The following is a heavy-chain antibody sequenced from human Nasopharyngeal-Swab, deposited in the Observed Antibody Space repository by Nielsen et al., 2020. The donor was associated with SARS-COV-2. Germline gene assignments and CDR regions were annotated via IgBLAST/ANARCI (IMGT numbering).Heavy chain of an antibody. V-gene: IGHV1-46*01. CDR1: GYTFTSYY. CDR3: ARDFTLTGYDFWSGYYYYYYMDV. J-gene: IGHJ6*03. D-gene: IGHD3-3*01. Sequence: ASVKVSCKASGYTFTSYYMHWVRQAPGQGLAWMGIINPSGGSTSYAQKFQGRVTMTRDTSTSTVYMELSSLRSEDTAVYYCARDFTLTGYDFWSGYYYYYYMDVWGKGTTVTVSS. CDR2: INPSGGST.